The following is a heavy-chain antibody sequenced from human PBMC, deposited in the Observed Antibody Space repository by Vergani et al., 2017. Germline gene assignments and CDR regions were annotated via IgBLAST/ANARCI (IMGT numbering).Heavy chain of an antibody. CDR1: GFTFNQYG. CDR3: ARDLRLLYSRFDP. J-gene: IGHJ5*01. V-gene: IGHV3-33*01. CDR2: TWYDGNNK. D-gene: IGHD5-12*01. Sequence: QVQLVESGGGVVQPGRSLRLSCAASGFTFNQYGMHWVRQAPGKGLEWVAFTWYDGNNKQYADSVKGRFTISRDNSKSTMYMQMNSLRDEDTGVYYCARDLRLLYSRFDPWGQGTLVNVSS.